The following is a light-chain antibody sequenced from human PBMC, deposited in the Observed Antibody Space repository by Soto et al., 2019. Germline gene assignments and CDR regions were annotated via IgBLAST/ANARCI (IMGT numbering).Light chain of an antibody. CDR2: RAS. Sequence: DIQMTQSPLTLSASVGDRVTITCRASQTISRWLAWYQQKPGKAPKLLIYRASSLESGVPSRFSGSGSGTEFTLAISSLQSDDSATYYCQQYQTWTFGQGTKVEIK. CDR3: QQYQTWT. V-gene: IGKV1-5*03. J-gene: IGKJ1*01. CDR1: QTISRW.